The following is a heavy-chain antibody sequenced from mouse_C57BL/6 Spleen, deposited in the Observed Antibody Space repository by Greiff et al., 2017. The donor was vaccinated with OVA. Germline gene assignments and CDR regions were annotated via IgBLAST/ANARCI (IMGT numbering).Heavy chain of an antibody. Sequence: EVQLVESGGDLVKPGGSLTLSCAASGFTFSSSGMSWVRQTPDKRLEWVATISSGGSYTYYPDSVKGRFTISRDNAKNTLYLQMSSLKSEDTAMYYCASRYDYEGYFDYWGQGTTLTVSS. J-gene: IGHJ2*01. CDR3: ASRYDYEGYFDY. CDR1: GFTFSSSG. CDR2: ISSGGSYT. D-gene: IGHD2-4*01. V-gene: IGHV5-6*01.